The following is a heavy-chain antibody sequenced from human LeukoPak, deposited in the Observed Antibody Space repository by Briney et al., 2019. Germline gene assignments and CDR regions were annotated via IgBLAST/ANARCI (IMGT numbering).Heavy chain of an antibody. D-gene: IGHD6-6*01. Sequence: SETLSLTCAVHDTSLGAYFWSWIRQVPGKGLEWIGEIDHRGSSNYNPPLKSRATISVDTSKNHFSLSLTSVTAADTAVYYCATRSSTLTAARCFDDWGQGTVVTVSS. V-gene: IGHV4-34*01. CDR1: DTSLGAYF. J-gene: IGHJ4*03. CDR2: IDHRGSS. CDR3: ATRSSTLTAARCFDD.